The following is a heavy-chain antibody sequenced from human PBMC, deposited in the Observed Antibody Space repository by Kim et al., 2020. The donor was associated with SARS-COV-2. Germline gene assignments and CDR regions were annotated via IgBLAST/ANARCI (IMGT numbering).Heavy chain of an antibody. V-gene: IGHV4-34*01. CDR1: GGSFSGYY. CDR2: INHSGST. D-gene: IGHD2-15*01. Sequence: SETLSLTCAVYGGSFSGYYWSWIRQPPGKGLEWIGEINHSGSTNYNPSLKSRVTISVDTSKNQFSLKLSSVTAADTAVYYCARGPPCSGGSCYSGRFDYWGQGTLVTVSS. CDR3: ARGPPCSGGSCYSGRFDY. J-gene: IGHJ4*02.